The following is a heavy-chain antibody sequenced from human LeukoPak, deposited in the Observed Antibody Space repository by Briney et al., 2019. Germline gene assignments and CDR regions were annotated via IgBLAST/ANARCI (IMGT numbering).Heavy chain of an antibody. CDR3: AREGYYDSSGYYLDY. CDR1: GYTFTSYG. J-gene: IGHJ4*02. CDR2: ISAYNGNT. V-gene: IGHV1-18*01. Sequence: GASVKVSCKASGYTFTSYGISWVRQAPGQGLEWMGWISAYNGNTNYARKLQGRVTMTTDTSTSTAYMELRSLRSDDTAVYYCAREGYYDSSGYYLDYWGQGTLVTVSS. D-gene: IGHD3-22*01.